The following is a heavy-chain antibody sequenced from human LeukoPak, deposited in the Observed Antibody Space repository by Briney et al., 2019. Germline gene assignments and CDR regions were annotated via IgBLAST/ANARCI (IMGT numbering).Heavy chain of an antibody. CDR1: GYSISSGYN. Sequence: SETLSLTCTVSGYSISSGYNWGWIRQPPGKGLEWIGNIYHSGSTNYNPSLKSRVTISVDTSKNQFSLKLSSVTAADTAVYYCARRAIQLWSFDIWGQGTMVTVSS. D-gene: IGHD5-18*01. J-gene: IGHJ3*02. V-gene: IGHV4-38-2*02. CDR3: ARRAIQLWSFDI. CDR2: IYHSGST.